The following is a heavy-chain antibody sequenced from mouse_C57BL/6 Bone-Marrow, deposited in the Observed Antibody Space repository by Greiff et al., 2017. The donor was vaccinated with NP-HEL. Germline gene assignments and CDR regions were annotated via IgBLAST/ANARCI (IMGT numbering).Heavy chain of an antibody. D-gene: IGHD1-2*01. CDR1: GFTFTAYY. CDR3: AISLSLLRY. CDR2: IRNKANGYTT. V-gene: IGHV7-3*01. J-gene: IGHJ4*01. Sequence: EVMLVESGGGLVQPGGSLSLSCAASGFTFTAYYMRWVRQPPGKALEWLGVIRNKANGYTTEYSASVKGRFTISRDNTQSILYLQMNALRAEDSATYYCAISLSLLRYWGQGTSVTVAS.